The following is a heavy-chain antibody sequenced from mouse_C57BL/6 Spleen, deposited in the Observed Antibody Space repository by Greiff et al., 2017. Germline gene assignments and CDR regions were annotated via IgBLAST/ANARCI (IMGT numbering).Heavy chain of an antibody. CDR1: GYTFTSYW. D-gene: IGHD2-3*01. CDR2: IDPSASYT. V-gene: IGHV1-59*01. Sequence: VQLQQPGAELVRPGPSVKLSCKASGYTFTSYWMHWVKQRPGQGLEWIGVIDPSASYTNYNQKFKGKATLTVDTTSSTAYMQRSSLTSADSAVYYWAIEDGYYFDYWGKGTTLTVSS. CDR3: AIEDGYYFDY. J-gene: IGHJ2*01.